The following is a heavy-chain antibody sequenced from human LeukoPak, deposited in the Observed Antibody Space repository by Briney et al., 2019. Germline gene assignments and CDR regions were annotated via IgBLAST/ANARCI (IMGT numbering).Heavy chain of an antibody. CDR2: IYHSGST. CDR3: AREGSTSGTNCFDP. V-gene: IGHV4-38-2*02. D-gene: IGHD3-10*01. J-gene: IGHJ5*02. CDR1: DYSITSDYY. Sequence: SETLSLTCAVSDYSITSDYYWGWIRQPAGKGLEWIGSIYHSGSTYYNPSLKSRVTISVDTSKNQFSLKLTSVTAADTAVYYCAREGSTSGTNCFDPWGQGTLVTVSS.